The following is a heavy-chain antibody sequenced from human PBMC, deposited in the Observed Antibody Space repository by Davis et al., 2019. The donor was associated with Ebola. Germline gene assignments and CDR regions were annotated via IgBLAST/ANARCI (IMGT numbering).Heavy chain of an antibody. CDR1: GDSISSGSYY. J-gene: IGHJ4*02. V-gene: IGHV4-39*07. D-gene: IGHD4-11*01. Sequence: MPSETLSLTCTVSGDSISSGSYYWGWIRQPPGKGLEWIGNIYFSGSTYYNPSLKSRVTISVDTSNNQFSLKLSSVTAADTAVYYCARGPYSNTASDKGIDYWGQGTLVTVSS. CDR2: IYFSGST. CDR3: ARGPYSNTASDKGIDY.